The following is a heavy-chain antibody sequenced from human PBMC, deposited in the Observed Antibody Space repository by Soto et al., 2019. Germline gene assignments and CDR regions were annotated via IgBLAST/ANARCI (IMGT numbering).Heavy chain of an antibody. CDR3: ARAVYCTTANCWDDFHYYNIDV. Sequence: SETLSLTCFVSGDSINNTYWWSWVRQAPGKGLEWIGEMYHTVGKSYMPSLRGRITLSVDTSKNQFSLKLTSVTAADTAVYYCARAVYCTTANCWDDFHYYNIDVWVQGTAVPVSS. CDR1: GDSINNTYW. J-gene: IGHJ6*02. V-gene: IGHV4-4*02. CDR2: MYHTVGK. D-gene: IGHD2-2*01.